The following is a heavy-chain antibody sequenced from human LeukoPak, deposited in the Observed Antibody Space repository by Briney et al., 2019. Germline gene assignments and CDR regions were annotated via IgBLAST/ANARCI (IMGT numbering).Heavy chain of an antibody. CDR1: GFTVSSNY. D-gene: IGHD3-22*01. CDR3: ARGGYTYYYDSSGYYFDY. V-gene: IGHV3-53*01. Sequence: GGSLRLSCAASGFTVSSNYMSWVRQAPGKGLEWVSVIYSGGSTYYADSVKGRFTISRDNSKNTRYLQMNSLRAEDTAVYYCARGGYTYYYDSSGYYFDYWGQGTLVTVSS. CDR2: IYSGGST. J-gene: IGHJ4*02.